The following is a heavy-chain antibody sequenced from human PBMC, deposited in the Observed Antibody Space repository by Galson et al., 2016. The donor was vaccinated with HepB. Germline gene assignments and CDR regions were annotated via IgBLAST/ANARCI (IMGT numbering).Heavy chain of an antibody. V-gene: IGHV3-33*08. CDR3: ARLVEADIWSDKQYSDH. CDR1: GFTFSSYA. J-gene: IGHJ4*02. Sequence: SLRLSCAASGFTFSSYAMTWVRQAPGKGLEWVALIWYDGSYKYYADSVKGRFTISRDNSKNALYLQMNSLRAEDTAFYHCARLVEADIWSDKQYSDHWGQGTLVAVYS. CDR2: IWYDGSYK. D-gene: IGHD3-3*01.